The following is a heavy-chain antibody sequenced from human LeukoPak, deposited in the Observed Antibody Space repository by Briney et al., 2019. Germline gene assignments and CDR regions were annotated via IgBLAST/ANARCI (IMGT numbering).Heavy chain of an antibody. CDR1: GGSFSGYY. D-gene: IGHD3-3*01. CDR2: INHSGST. Sequence: PSETLSLTCAVYGGSFSGYYWSWIRQPPGKGLEWIGEINHSGSTNYNPSLKSRVTISVDTSKNQFSLKLSSVTAADTAVYYCARGRVTIFGVAPYFDYWGQGTLVTVSS. J-gene: IGHJ4*02. CDR3: ARGRVTIFGVAPYFDY. V-gene: IGHV4-34*01.